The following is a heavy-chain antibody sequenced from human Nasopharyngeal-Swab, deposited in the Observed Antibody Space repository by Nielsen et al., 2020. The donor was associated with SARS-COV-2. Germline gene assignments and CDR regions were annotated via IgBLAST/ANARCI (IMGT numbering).Heavy chain of an antibody. Sequence: GGSLRLSCAAYGFTFSSYWMHWVRQAPGKGLVWVSRINSDGSSTSYADSVKGRFTISRDNDKNSLYLQINSLRAEDTAVYYCARGSRVRGQGVVDYWGQGTLVTVSS. CDR2: INSDGSST. D-gene: IGHD3-10*01. CDR3: ARGSRVRGQGVVDY. CDR1: GFTFSSYW. J-gene: IGHJ4*02. V-gene: IGHV3-74*01.